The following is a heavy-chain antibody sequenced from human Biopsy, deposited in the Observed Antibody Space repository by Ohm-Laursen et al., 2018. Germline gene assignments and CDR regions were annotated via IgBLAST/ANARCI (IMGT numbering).Heavy chain of an antibody. CDR3: ARNTGWYGDLYYFDY. D-gene: IGHD6-19*01. Sequence: ASVKVSCTVSGYTFTDYFLHWVRQAPGQGPEWMGWISPSSGGTNYAQKFQGRVTMIRDTSKSTVYMELSSLRSADTAVYFCARNTGWYGDLYYFDYWGQGTLVTVSS. J-gene: IGHJ4*02. V-gene: IGHV1-2*02. CDR2: ISPSSGGT. CDR1: GYTFTDYF.